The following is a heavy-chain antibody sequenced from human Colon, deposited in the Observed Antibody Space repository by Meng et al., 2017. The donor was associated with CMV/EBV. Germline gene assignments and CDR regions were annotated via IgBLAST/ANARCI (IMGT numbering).Heavy chain of an antibody. J-gene: IGHJ4*02. Sequence: WVRQAPGKGLQWIGSLSYSGSTYYNPSLKSRVTISVDTSKNQFSLKLGSVTAADTAVYFCARHDCSSTSCYNLARGLFDYWGQGTLVTVSS. CDR2: LSYSGST. D-gene: IGHD2-2*02. V-gene: IGHV4-39*01. CDR3: ARHDCSSTSCYNLARGLFDY.